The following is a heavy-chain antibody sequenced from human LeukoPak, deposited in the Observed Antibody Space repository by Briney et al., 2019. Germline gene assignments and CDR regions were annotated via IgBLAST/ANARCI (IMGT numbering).Heavy chain of an antibody. CDR1: GGSISSYY. V-gene: IGHV3-53*01. CDR3: ARVQWLSFDY. J-gene: IGHJ4*02. D-gene: IGHD3-22*01. CDR2: IYSGGGT. Sequence: ETLSLTCTVSGGSISSYYWSWVRQAPGKGLEWVSVIYSGGGTYYADSVKGRFTISRDNSKNTLYLQMNSLRAEDTAVYYCARVQWLSFDYWGQGTLVTVSS.